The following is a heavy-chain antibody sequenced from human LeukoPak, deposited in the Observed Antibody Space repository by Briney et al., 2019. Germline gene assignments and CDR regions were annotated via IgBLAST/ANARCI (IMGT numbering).Heavy chain of an antibody. CDR2: ISGSGDRT. D-gene: IGHD1-26*01. CDR1: GFTFSYYG. Sequence: GESLRLSCAASGFTFSYYGMNWVRQAPGKGLEWVSGISGSGDRTYYEDSVKGRFTISRDNSKNTLYLQMNSLRAEDTAVYYCAKGSIVGATSYYYLDVWGTGTTVTVSS. J-gene: IGHJ6*03. V-gene: IGHV3-23*01. CDR3: AKGSIVGATSYYYLDV.